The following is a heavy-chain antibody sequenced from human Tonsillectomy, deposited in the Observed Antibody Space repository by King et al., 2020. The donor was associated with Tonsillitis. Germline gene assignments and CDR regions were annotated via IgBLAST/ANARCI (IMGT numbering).Heavy chain of an antibody. CDR3: ARVWIYCSSTSCPFDY. J-gene: IGHJ4*02. CDR1: GFTFSDYY. CDR2: ISSSSSYT. D-gene: IGHD2-2*01. Sequence: VQLVESGGGLVKPGGSLRLSCAASGFTFSDYYMSWIRQAPGKGLEWVSYISSSSSYTNYADSVKGRFTISRDNAKNSRYLQMNSLRAEDTVVYYCARVWIYCSSTSCPFDYWGQGTLVTVSS. V-gene: IGHV3-11*05.